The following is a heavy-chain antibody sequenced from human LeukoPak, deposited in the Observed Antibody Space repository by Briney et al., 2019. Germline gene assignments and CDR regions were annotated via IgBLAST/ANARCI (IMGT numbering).Heavy chain of an antibody. D-gene: IGHD3-3*01. CDR2: ISASGSTI. CDR1: GFTFSSYS. CDR3: ARGWRYFDF. V-gene: IGHV3-48*04. J-gene: IGHJ4*02. Sequence: SGGSLRLSCAASGFTFSSYSMNWVRQAPGKGLEWVSYISASGSTIYYADSVKGRFTLSRDSAKNSLYLQMNSLRAEDTAVYYCARGWRYFDFWGQGTLVTVSS.